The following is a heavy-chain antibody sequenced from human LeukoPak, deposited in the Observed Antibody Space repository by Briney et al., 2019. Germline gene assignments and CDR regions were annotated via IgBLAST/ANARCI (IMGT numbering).Heavy chain of an antibody. CDR3: ARSVPYYDILTGYYSGWFDP. CDR2: ISSSSSYI. Sequence: GGSLRLSCAASGFTFSSYSMNWVRQAPGKGLEWVSSISSSSSYIYYADSVKGRFTISRDNAKNSLYLQMNSLRAEDAAVYYCARSVPYYDILTGYYSGWFDPWGQGTLVTVSS. D-gene: IGHD3-9*01. V-gene: IGHV3-21*01. J-gene: IGHJ5*02. CDR1: GFTFSSYS.